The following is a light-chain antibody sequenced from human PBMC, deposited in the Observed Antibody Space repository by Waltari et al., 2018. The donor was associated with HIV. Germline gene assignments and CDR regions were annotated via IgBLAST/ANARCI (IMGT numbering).Light chain of an antibody. CDR3: LSYDDRLSGSRV. J-gene: IGLJ3*02. V-gene: IGLV1-40*01. CDR2: GNN. CDR1: SSNLGAGYD. Sequence: QSVLTQPPSVSGAPGQWVTISCSESSSNLGAGYDVAWYQQRPGTAPRFLIYGNNTRPSGVPDRFSGSKSGASASLAITGLQAEDEAIYYCLSYDDRLSGSRVFGGGTKVTVL.